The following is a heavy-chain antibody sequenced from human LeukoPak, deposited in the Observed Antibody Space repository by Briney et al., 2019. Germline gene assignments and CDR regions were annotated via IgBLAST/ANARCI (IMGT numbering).Heavy chain of an antibody. D-gene: IGHD5-18*01. J-gene: IGHJ4*02. CDR3: AGKRGYSYGYARGSFDY. Sequence: SETLSLTCAVYGGSFSGYYWSWIRQPPGKGLEWIGEINHSGSTNYNPSLKSRVTISVDTSKNQFSLKLSSVTAADTAVYYCAGKRGYSYGYARGSFDYWGQGTLVTVSS. CDR1: GGSFSGYY. V-gene: IGHV4-34*01. CDR2: INHSGST.